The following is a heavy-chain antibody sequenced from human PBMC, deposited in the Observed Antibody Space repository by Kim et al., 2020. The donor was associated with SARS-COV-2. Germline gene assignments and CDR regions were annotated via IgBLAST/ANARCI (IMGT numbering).Heavy chain of an antibody. D-gene: IGHD6-6*01. Sequence: DSVQGRFPISRDNAKHSLYLQMNSLRAEDTAVYYCAREPYSSSSNSYFDLWGRGTLVTVSS. CDR3: AREPYSSSSNSYFDL. V-gene: IGHV3-11*06. J-gene: IGHJ2*01.